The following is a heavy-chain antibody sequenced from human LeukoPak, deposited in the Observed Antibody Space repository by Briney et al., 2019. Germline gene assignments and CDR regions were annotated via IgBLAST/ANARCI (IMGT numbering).Heavy chain of an antibody. CDR2: INPYSGGT. CDR3: ARDGQYSSSSDWFDP. CDR1: GYIFTTYY. V-gene: IGHV1-2*02. D-gene: IGHD6-13*01. J-gene: IGHJ5*02. Sequence: ASVKVSCKASGYIFTTYYMHWVRQAPGQGLEWMGWINPYSGGTNYAQKFQGRVTMTRDTSISTAYMELSRLISDDTAVYYCARDGQYSSSSDWFDPWGQGTLVTVPS.